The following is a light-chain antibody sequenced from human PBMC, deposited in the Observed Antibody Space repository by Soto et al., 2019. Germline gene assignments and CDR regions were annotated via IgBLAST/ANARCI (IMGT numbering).Light chain of an antibody. J-gene: IGKJ4*01. Sequence: DLQMTQSPSSLSASVGDRVTITCQASQDISNYLNWYQQKPGKAPKLLIYDASNLETGVPSRFSGSGSGTDFTFTISSLQPEDLATYYCQQYDNLPTLTFGGGTKVEIK. CDR2: DAS. V-gene: IGKV1-33*01. CDR3: QQYDNLPTLT. CDR1: QDISNY.